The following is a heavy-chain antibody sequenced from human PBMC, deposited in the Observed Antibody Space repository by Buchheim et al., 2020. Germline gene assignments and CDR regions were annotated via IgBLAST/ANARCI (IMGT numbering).Heavy chain of an antibody. Sequence: QVQLVESGGGVVQPGRSLRLSCAASGFTFSSYGMHWVRQAPGKGLEWVAVISYDGSNKYYADSVKGRFTISRDNSKNTLYLQMNSLRAEDTAVYYCAKDYYDSSGFDYWGQGTL. D-gene: IGHD3-22*01. CDR1: GFTFSSYG. CDR3: AKDYYDSSGFDY. V-gene: IGHV3-30*18. J-gene: IGHJ4*02. CDR2: ISYDGSNK.